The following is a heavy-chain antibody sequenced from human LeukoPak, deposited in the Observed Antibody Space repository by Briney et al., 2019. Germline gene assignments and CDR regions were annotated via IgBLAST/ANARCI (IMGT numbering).Heavy chain of an antibody. CDR1: GGSLSGYY. CDR2: IYISGNT. J-gene: IGHJ4*02. CDR3: ARSNLGSYDQSGYYHY. D-gene: IGHD3-22*01. V-gene: IGHV4-4*07. Sequence: PSETLSLTCTVSGGSLSGYYWNWIRQPAGKGLEWIGRIYISGNTWYKPSLQSRVTMSVDTSKNQFSLKMSSLTAANTAVYYCARSNLGSYDQSGYYHYWGQGTLVTVSS.